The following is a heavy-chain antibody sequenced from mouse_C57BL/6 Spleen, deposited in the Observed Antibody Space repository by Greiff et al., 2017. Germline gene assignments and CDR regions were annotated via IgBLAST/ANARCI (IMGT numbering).Heavy chain of an antibody. D-gene: IGHD2-4*01. CDR1: GYSITSGYY. J-gene: IGHJ3*01. Sequence: VQLKESGPGLVKPSQSLSLTCSVTGYSITSGYYWNWIRQFPGNKLEWMGYISYDGSNNYNPSLKNRISITRDTSKNQFFLKLNSVTTEDTATYYCAREGDDYDVWFAYWGQGTLVTVSA. CDR2: ISYDGSN. V-gene: IGHV3-6*01. CDR3: AREGDDYDVWFAY.